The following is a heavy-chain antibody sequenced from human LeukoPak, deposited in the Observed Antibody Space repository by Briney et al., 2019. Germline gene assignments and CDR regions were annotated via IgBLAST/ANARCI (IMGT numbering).Heavy chain of an antibody. CDR1: GGSISSYY. J-gene: IGHJ4*02. V-gene: IGHV4-39*01. CDR2: IYYSGST. Sequence: SETLSLTCTVSGGSISSYYWGWIRQPPGKGLEWIGSIYYSGSTYYNPSLKSRVTISVDTSKNQFSLKLSSVTAADTAVYYCARHGAGYYDSSGDFDYWGQGTLVTVSS. D-gene: IGHD3-22*01. CDR3: ARHGAGYYDSSGDFDY.